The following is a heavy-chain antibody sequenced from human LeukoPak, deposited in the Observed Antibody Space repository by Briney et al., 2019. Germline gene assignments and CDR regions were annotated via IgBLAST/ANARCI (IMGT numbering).Heavy chain of an antibody. CDR2: ISGNGGST. Sequence: GGSLRLSCAASGFTFSSYAMSWVRQAPGKGLEWVSAISGNGGSTYYADSVKGRFTISRDNSKNTLYLQMNSLRAEDTAVYYCAKDGRGPPRASVGYWGQGTLVTVSS. CDR3: AKDGRGPPRASVGY. V-gene: IGHV3-23*01. J-gene: IGHJ4*02. CDR1: GFTFSSYA. D-gene: IGHD3-10*01.